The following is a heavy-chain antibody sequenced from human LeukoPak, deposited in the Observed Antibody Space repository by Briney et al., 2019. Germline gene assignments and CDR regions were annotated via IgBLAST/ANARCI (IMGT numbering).Heavy chain of an antibody. Sequence: QPGGSLRLSCAASAFTFNTYWMHWVRQVPGRGLEWASRINGDESSTNYADSVKGRFTISRDNAKDTLYLHMNSLTAEDTAVYYCARGAKWAYYSDYWGQGTLVTVSS. V-gene: IGHV3-74*01. CDR3: ARGAKWAYYSDY. D-gene: IGHD1-26*01. CDR2: INGDESST. CDR1: AFTFNTYW. J-gene: IGHJ4*02.